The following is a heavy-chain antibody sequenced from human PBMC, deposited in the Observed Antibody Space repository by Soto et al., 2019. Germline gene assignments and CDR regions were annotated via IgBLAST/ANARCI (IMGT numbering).Heavy chain of an antibody. D-gene: IGHD3-10*01. V-gene: IGHV3-7*02. CDR1: GFTSGSLW. CDR3: ARLITMALGY. J-gene: IGHJ4*02. CDR2: IKQDGSEK. Sequence: PGRSMRLSRAASGFTSGSLWISWVRQAPGKGLEWVANIKQDGSEKYYVDSVKGRFTISRDNAKNSLYLQMNSLRAEDTAVYYCARLITMALGYWGQGTLVTVSS.